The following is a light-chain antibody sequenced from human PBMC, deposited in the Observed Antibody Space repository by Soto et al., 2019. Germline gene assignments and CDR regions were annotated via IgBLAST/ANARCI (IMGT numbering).Light chain of an antibody. CDR1: TSDARSHNY. CDR2: DVH. CDR3: NSYGSRYTEA. Sequence: TPPGTATVSHEQAVTISSKKTTSDARSHNYFSCYQRYPGKAPQLMISDVHKRPAGFPDRFSRAKSGHTASLTVAGLLAEDEADYYCNSYGSRYTEAFGTGSRSPS. V-gene: IGLV2-8*01. J-gene: IGLJ1*01.